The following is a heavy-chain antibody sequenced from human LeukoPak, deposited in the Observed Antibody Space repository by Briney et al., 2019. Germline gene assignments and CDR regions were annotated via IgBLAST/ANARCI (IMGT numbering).Heavy chain of an antibody. CDR2: ISWNSGSI. J-gene: IGHJ4*02. CDR1: GFTFDDYA. D-gene: IGHD3-22*01. Sequence: GGSLRLSCAASGFTFDDYAMHWVRQAPGKGLEWVSGISWNSGSIGYADSVKGRITISRDNAKNSLYLQMNSLRAEDTALYYCAKDQSYDSSGYAIDYWGQGTLVTVSS. CDR3: AKDQSYDSSGYAIDY. V-gene: IGHV3-9*01.